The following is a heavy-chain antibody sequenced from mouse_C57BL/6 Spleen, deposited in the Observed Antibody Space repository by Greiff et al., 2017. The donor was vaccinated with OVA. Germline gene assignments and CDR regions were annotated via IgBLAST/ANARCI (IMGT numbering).Heavy chain of an antibody. CDR2: LWGDGST. V-gene: IGHV2-3*01. Sequence: VNVVESGPGLVAPSQSLSITCTVSGFSLTSYDISWVRQPPGKGLEWLGVLWGDGSTNYHSALISRLSISKDNSKSQVFLKLNSLQTDDTATYYCAKGDYDYSFAYWGQGTLVTVSA. J-gene: IGHJ3*01. CDR3: AKGDYDYSFAY. CDR1: GFSLTSYD. D-gene: IGHD2-4*01.